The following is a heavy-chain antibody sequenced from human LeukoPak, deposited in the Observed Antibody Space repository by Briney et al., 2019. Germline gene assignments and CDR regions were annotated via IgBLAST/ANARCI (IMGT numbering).Heavy chain of an antibody. Sequence: GRSLRLSCAASGFTFDDYAMHWVRQAPGKGLEWVSGISWNSGSMGYADSVKGRFTISRDNAKNSLYLQMNSLRAEDTALYYCAKGHDSSGYSGDYWGQGTLVTVSS. CDR3: AKGHDSSGYSGDY. J-gene: IGHJ4*02. D-gene: IGHD3-22*01. CDR2: ISWNSGSM. V-gene: IGHV3-9*01. CDR1: GFTFDDYA.